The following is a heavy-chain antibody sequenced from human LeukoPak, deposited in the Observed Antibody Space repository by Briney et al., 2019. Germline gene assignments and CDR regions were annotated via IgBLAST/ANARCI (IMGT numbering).Heavy chain of an antibody. CDR2: ISHSGTS. CDR1: GGSITLTAYY. Sequence: SETLSLTSTVSGGSITLTAYYGRWIRRPPGKRLEWIGTISHSGTSYYNPSLQSRVSISVDKSKNQFSLNVKSVTAADTAVYYCATRELHLRRTPYYCWGTGTLVTVSS. D-gene: IGHD1-26*01. J-gene: IGHJ4*02. CDR3: ATRELHLRRTPYYC. V-gene: IGHV4-39*01.